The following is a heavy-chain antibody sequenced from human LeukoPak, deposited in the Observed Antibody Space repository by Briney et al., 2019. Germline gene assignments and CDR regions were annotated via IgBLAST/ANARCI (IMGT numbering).Heavy chain of an antibody. Sequence: GGSLRLSCAASGFIFNNYGMHWVRQAPGKGLEWVAFIRYDGTNKYYVDSVKGRFTISRDNSKNTLFLQMNSLRPEDTAVYYCAKVGGGWYGVDYWGQGTLVTVSS. V-gene: IGHV3-30*02. D-gene: IGHD6-19*01. J-gene: IGHJ4*02. CDR3: AKVGGGWYGVDY. CDR2: IRYDGTNK. CDR1: GFIFNNYG.